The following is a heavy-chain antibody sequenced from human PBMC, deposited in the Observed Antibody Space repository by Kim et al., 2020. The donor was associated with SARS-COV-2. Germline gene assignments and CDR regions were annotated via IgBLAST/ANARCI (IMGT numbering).Heavy chain of an antibody. CDR3: ARWGITIFGVVIEGWFDP. J-gene: IGHJ5*02. V-gene: IGHV4-38-2*02. CDR1: GYSISSGYY. CDR2: IYHSGST. D-gene: IGHD3-3*01. Sequence: SETLSLTCTVSGYSISSGYYWGWIRQPPGKGLEWIGSIYHSGSTYYNPSLKSRVTISVDTSKNQFSLKLSSVTAADTAVYYCARWGITIFGVVIEGWFDP.